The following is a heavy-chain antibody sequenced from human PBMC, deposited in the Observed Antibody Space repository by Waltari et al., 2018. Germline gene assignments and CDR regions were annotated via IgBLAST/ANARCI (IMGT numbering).Heavy chain of an antibody. V-gene: IGHV1-2*06. CDR2: INPNSGDT. Sequence: QVHLVPAGAAGKQPGDSVKVSCKASGYTFTGYYIQWARRAPGQGLEWMGRINPNSGDTNYAQKFQGRVTLTRDTSINTAYMELSSLKSDDTAVYYCARDLGSDYGNRDYWGQGTLVTVPS. CDR3: ARDLGSDYGNRDY. J-gene: IGHJ4*02. CDR1: GYTFTGYY. D-gene: IGHD4-17*01.